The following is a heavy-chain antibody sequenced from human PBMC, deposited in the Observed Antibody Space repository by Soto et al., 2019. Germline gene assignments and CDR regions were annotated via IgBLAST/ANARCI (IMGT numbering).Heavy chain of an antibody. CDR2: IHRDGSST. CDR1: GLTFSSYW. Sequence: EVQLVESGGGLVQPGGSLRLSCAASGLTFSSYWMHWVRQAPGKGLVWVSRIHRDGSSTSYADSVKGRFTISRDNAKNTLYLQMHGLRAEDTGVYYCGRGGAYCGCDCYSLWCFDLWGRGSLVTVSS. D-gene: IGHD2-21*02. J-gene: IGHJ2*01. V-gene: IGHV3-74*01. CDR3: GRGGAYCGCDCYSLWCFDL.